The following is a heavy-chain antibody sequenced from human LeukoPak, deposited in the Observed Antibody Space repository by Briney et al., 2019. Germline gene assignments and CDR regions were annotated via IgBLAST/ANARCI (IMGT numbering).Heavy chain of an antibody. Sequence: PSETLSLTCAVYGGSFSGYYWSWIRQPPGKGLEWIGEINHSGSTNYNPSLKSRVTISVDTSKNQFSLKLSSVTAADTAVYYCARVRPDLITMIVNTAFSDYWGQGTLVTVSS. CDR1: GGSFSGYY. CDR3: ARVRPDLITMIVNTAFSDY. J-gene: IGHJ4*02. V-gene: IGHV4-34*01. CDR2: INHSGST. D-gene: IGHD3-22*01.